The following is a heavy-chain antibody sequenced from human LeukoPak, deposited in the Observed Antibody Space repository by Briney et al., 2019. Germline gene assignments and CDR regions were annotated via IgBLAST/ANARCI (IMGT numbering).Heavy chain of an antibody. D-gene: IGHD2/OR15-2a*01. CDR1: GYTFTGYY. CDR2: INSNSGGT. J-gene: IGHJ4*02. V-gene: IGHV1-2*02. Sequence: ASVKVSCKASGYTFTGYYMHWVRQAPGQGLEWMGWINSNSGGTNCAQKFQGRVTMTRDTSISTAYMELSRLRSDDTAVYYCARDLSEESFDYWGQGTLVTVSS. CDR3: ARDLSEESFDY.